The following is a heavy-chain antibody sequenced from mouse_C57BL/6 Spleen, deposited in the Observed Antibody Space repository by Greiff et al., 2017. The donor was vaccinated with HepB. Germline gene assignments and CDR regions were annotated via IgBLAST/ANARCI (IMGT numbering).Heavy chain of an antibody. CDR3: ARWGGNYVDWYFDV. CDR1: GYTFTSYW. J-gene: IGHJ1*03. Sequence: QVQLQQPGAELVRPGSSVKLSCKASGYTFTSYWMDWVKQRPGQGLEWIGNIYPSDSETHYNQKYKDKATLTVDKSSSTAYMQLSSLTSEDSAVYYCARWGGNYVDWYFDVWGTGTTVTVSS. D-gene: IGHD2-1*01. CDR2: IYPSDSET. V-gene: IGHV1-61*01.